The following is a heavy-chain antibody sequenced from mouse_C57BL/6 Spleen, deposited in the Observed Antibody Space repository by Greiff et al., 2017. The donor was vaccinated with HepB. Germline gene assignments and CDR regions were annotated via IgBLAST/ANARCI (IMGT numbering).Heavy chain of an antibody. CDR3: ARRIYDGPFDY. CDR1: GYTFTDYY. CDR2: IYPGSGNT. Sequence: VQLQQSGAELVRPGASVKLSCKASGYTFTDYYINWVKQRPGQGLEWIARIYPGSGNTYYNEKFKGKATMTAEKSSSTTYMQLSSLTSEDAAVYFCARRIYDGPFDYWGQVTTLTVSS. D-gene: IGHD2-3*01. V-gene: IGHV1-76*01. J-gene: IGHJ2*01.